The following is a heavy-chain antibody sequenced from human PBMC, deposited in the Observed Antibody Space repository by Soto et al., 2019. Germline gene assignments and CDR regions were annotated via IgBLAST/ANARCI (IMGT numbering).Heavy chain of an antibody. D-gene: IGHD2-2*01. CDR1: GYTFTSYD. CDR3: ARIWCGSTSCYVPYYYYMDV. Sequence: ASVKVSCKASGYTFTSYDINWVRQATGQGLEWMGWMNPNSGNTGYAQKFQGRVTMTRNTSISTAYMELSSLRSEDTAVYYCARIWCGSTSCYVPYYYYMDVWGKGTTVTVSS. V-gene: IGHV1-8*01. CDR2: MNPNSGNT. J-gene: IGHJ6*03.